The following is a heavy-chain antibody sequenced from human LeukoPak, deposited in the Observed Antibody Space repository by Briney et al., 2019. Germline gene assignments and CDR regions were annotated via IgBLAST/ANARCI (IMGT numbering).Heavy chain of an antibody. CDR3: ATPERGYSGYDFGS. CDR1: GYTFTGYY. D-gene: IGHD5-12*01. J-gene: IGHJ4*02. CDR2: INPNCGGT. V-gene: IGHV1-2*02. Sequence: ASVKLSCKASGYTFTGYYMHWVRQAPGQGLEWMGWINPNCGGTNYAQKFQGRVTMTRDTSISTAYMELSRLRSDDTAVYYCATPERGYSGYDFGSWGQGTLVTVSS.